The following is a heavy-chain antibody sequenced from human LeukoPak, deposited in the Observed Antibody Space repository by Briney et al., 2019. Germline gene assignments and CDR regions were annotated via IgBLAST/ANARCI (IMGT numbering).Heavy chain of an antibody. Sequence: ASVKVSCKASGYTFTSYYMHWVRQAPGQGLEWMGIINLSGGSTSYAQKFQGRVTMTRDTSTSTVYMELSSLRSEDAAVYYCVGYFGGYVQDTEYFQHWGQGTLVTVSS. V-gene: IGHV1-46*01. D-gene: IGHD2-21*01. CDR2: INLSGGST. J-gene: IGHJ1*01. CDR3: VGYFGGYVQDTEYFQH. CDR1: GYTFTSYY.